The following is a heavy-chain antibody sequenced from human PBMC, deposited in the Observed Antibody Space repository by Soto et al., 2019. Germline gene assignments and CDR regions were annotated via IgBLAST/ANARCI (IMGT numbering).Heavy chain of an antibody. D-gene: IGHD6-13*01. CDR3: ARSSYSSSWKYHYFDY. CDR1: GGTFSSYA. CDR2: IIPIFGTA. Sequence: EASVKVSCKASGGTFSSYAISWVRQAPGQGLEWMGGIIPIFGTANYAQKFQGRVTITADESTSTAYMELSSLRSEDTAVYYCARSSYSSSWKYHYFDYWGQGTLVTVSS. V-gene: IGHV1-69*13. J-gene: IGHJ4*02.